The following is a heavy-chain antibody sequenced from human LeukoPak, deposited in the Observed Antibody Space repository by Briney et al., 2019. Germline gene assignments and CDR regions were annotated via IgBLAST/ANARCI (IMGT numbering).Heavy chain of an antibody. CDR3: ARDDTAMGSNY. V-gene: IGHV4-38-2*02. CDR2: IYHSGST. CDR1: GYSISSGYY. Sequence: PSETLSLTCTVSGYSISSGYYWGWIRQPPGQGLEWIGSIYHSGSTYYNPSLKSRVTISVDTSKNQFSLKLSSVTAADTAVYYCARDDTAMGSNYWGQGTLVTVSS. D-gene: IGHD5-18*01. J-gene: IGHJ4*02.